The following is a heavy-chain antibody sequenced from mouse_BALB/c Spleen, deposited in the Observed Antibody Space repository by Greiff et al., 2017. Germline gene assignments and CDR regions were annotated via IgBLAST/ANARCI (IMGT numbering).Heavy chain of an antibody. J-gene: IGHJ2*01. V-gene: IGHV14-3*02. CDR3: ARGADYYGSSSPIDY. Sequence: VQLQQSGAELVKPGASVKLSCTASGFNIKDTYMHWVKQRPEQGLEWIGRIDPANGNTKYDPKFQGKATITADTSSNTAYLQISSLTSEDTAVYYCARGADYYGSSSPIDYWGQGTTLTVSS. CDR2: IDPANGNT. D-gene: IGHD1-1*01. CDR1: GFNIKDTY.